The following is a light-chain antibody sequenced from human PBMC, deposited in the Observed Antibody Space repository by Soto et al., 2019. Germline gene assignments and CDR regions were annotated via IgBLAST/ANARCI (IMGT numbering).Light chain of an antibody. CDR1: QSISSH. J-gene: IGKJ1*01. Sequence: DIQMTQSPSSLSASVGDRVTITCRASQSISSHLNWYQQKPGKAPKVLIYAASTLESGVPSRFSGGGSGTDFTLTISSLQPEDFAAYYCQQSYSSPWTFGQGTKVEIK. V-gene: IGKV1-39*01. CDR2: AAS. CDR3: QQSYSSPWT.